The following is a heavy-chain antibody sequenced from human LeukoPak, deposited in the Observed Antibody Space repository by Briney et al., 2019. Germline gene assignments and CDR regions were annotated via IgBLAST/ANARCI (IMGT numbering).Heavy chain of an antibody. CDR1: GFTFSSYW. Sequence: GGSLRLSCAASGFTFSSYWMSWVRQAPGKGLEWVANIKQDGSEKYYVDPVKGRFTISRDNAKNSLYLQMNSLRAEDTAVYYCARDLAARYYYYGMDVWGQGTTVTVSS. J-gene: IGHJ6*02. V-gene: IGHV3-7*03. D-gene: IGHD6-6*01. CDR3: ARDLAARYYYYGMDV. CDR2: IKQDGSEK.